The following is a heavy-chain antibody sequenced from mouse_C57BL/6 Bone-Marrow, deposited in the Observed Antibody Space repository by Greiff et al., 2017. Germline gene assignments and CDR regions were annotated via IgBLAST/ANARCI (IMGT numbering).Heavy chain of an antibody. CDR2: ISDGGSYT. CDR3: ARAPYYYGSRAMDY. CDR1: GFTFSSYA. Sequence: EVKLQESGGGLVKPGGSLKLSCAASGFTFSSYAMSWVRQTPEKRLEWVATISDGGSYTSYPDNVKGRFTISRDNSKNNLYLQMSHLKSEDTAMYYCARAPYYYGSRAMDYWGQGTSVTVSS. J-gene: IGHJ4*01. V-gene: IGHV5-4*03. D-gene: IGHD1-1*01.